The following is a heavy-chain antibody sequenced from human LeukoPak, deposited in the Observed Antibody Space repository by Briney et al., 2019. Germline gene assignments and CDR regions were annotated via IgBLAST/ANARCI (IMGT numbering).Heavy chain of an antibody. D-gene: IGHD3-22*01. V-gene: IGHV4-30-2*01. J-gene: IGHJ4*02. CDR1: GGSISSGGYS. CDR3: ARVGVYDSSLFDY. Sequence: SQTLSLTCAVSGGSISSGGYSWSWIRQPPGKGLEWIGYIYQSGSTYYNPSLKSRVTISVARSKNQFSLKLSSVTAADTAVYYCARVGVYDSSLFDYWGQGTLVTVSS. CDR2: IYQSGST.